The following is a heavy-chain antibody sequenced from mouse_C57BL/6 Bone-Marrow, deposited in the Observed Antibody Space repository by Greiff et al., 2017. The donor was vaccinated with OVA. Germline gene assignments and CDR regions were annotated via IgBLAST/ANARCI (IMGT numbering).Heavy chain of an antibody. Sequence: VQRVESGAELARPGASVKMSCKASGYTFTSYTMHWVKQRPGQGLEWIGYINPSSGYTKYNQKFKDKATLTADKSSSTAYMQLSSLTSEDSAVYYCARGAMVTNGDFDYWGQGTTLTVSS. D-gene: IGHD2-2*01. CDR1: GYTFTSYT. CDR3: ARGAMVTNGDFDY. V-gene: IGHV1-4*01. J-gene: IGHJ2*01. CDR2: INPSSGYT.